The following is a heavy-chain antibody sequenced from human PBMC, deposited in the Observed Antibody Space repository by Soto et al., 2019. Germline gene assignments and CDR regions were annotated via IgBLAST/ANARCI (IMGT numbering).Heavy chain of an antibody. V-gene: IGHV2-5*01. Sequence: QITLKESGPTLVKPTQTLTLTCTFSVFSFGVSGVGVGWIRQPPGRALEWLGLVFWNDDKRYSPSLESRLTLTKDTSNNQVVLTVTNLDPGDTGTYYCARAYTYDFDHWGQGTLGIVSS. CDR3: ARAYTYDFDH. CDR2: VFWNDDK. CDR1: VFSFGVSGVG. D-gene: IGHD2-21*01. J-gene: IGHJ4*02.